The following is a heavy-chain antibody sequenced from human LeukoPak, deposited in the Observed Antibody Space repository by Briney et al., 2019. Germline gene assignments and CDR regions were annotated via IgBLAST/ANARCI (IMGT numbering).Heavy chain of an antibody. Sequence: ASVKVSCKASGYTFTSYGISWVRQAPRQGLEWMGWISAYNGNTNYAQKLQGRVTMTTDTSTSTAYMELRSLRSDDTAVYYCARACGGSSWYACRDYWGQGTLVTVSS. J-gene: IGHJ4*02. D-gene: IGHD6-13*01. V-gene: IGHV1-18*01. CDR1: GYTFTSYG. CDR2: ISAYNGNT. CDR3: ARACGGSSWYACRDY.